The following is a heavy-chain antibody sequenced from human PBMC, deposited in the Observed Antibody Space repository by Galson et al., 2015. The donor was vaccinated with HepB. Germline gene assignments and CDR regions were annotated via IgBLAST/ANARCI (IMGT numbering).Heavy chain of an antibody. D-gene: IGHD5-18*01. V-gene: IGHV1-2*02. Sequence: SVKVSCKASGYTFSGYCFHWVRQAPGQGLEYMGGINPNSGGTNSEQKFQGRVTMTRDTSISTFYMELSRLTSDDTAVYYCARERYSQDLKEFDYWGQGTLVTVSS. CDR1: GYTFSGYC. J-gene: IGHJ4*02. CDR3: ARERYSQDLKEFDY. CDR2: INPNSGGT.